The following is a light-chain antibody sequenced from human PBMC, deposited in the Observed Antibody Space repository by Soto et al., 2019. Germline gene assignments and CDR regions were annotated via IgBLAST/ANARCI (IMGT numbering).Light chain of an antibody. CDR3: HQYGNSPQT. CDR1: QSVSSN. V-gene: IGKV3-15*01. Sequence: EIVMTQSPATLSVSPGERATLSCRACQSVSSNLAWYQQKPGQAPRLLIYGASTRATGIPARFSGSGSGTEFTLTINILEPDDFAVYYCHQYGNSPQTFGQGTKVDI. J-gene: IGKJ1*01. CDR2: GAS.